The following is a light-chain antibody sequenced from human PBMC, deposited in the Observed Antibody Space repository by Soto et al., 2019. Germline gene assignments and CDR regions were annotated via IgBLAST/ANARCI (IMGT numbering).Light chain of an antibody. J-gene: IGLJ1*01. CDR3: AAWDDSLNGYV. CDR2: EVS. V-gene: IGLV2-14*01. CDR1: NSDVGLYDF. Sequence: QSALTQPASVSGTPGQSITISCTGSNSDVGLYDFVSWYQHHPGRAPKLIVSEVSHRPSGISNRFSGSKSGTSASLAISGLLSEDEADYYCAAWDDSLNGYVFGSGTKLTVL.